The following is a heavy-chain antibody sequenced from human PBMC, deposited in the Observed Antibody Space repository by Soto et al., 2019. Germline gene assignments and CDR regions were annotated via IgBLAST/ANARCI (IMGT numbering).Heavy chain of an antibody. CDR3: AKVPFPQKVYIVVVPAAIVGWFDP. J-gene: IGHJ5*02. CDR2: ISGSGGST. Sequence: GGSLRLSCAASGFTFSSYAMSWVRQAPGKGLEWVSAISGSGGSTYYADSVKGRFTISRDNSKNTLYLQMNSLRAEDTAVYYCAKVPFPQKVYIVVVPAAIVGWFDPWGQGTLVTVSS. D-gene: IGHD2-2*01. V-gene: IGHV3-23*01. CDR1: GFTFSSYA.